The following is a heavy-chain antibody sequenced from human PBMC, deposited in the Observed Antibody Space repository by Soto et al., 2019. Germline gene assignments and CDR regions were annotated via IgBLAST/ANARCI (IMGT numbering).Heavy chain of an antibody. CDR3: ARTGGPFDY. CDR2: IYYSRNT. CDR1: GDSVSNPKYY. D-gene: IGHD7-27*01. Sequence: SETLSLTCAVSGDSVSNPKYYWSWIRQPPGKGLEWIAYIYYSRNTNYNPSLKSRVTISVDTSKNQFSLNLASVTAADTAVYYCARTGGPFDYWGPGSLVTVSS. V-gene: IGHV4-61*01. J-gene: IGHJ4*01.